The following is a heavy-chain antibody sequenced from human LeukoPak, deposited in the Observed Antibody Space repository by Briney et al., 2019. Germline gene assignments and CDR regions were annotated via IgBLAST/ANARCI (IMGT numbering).Heavy chain of an antibody. CDR3: ARDVGASAPDAFDI. V-gene: IGHV3-21*01. J-gene: IGHJ3*02. Sequence: PGGSLRLSCAASGFTFSTYNMNWVRQAPGKWLEWVSSISSSSNYIYYADSVKGRFTISRDNAKNSLYLQMNSLRAEDTDVSYCARDVGASAPDAFDIWGQGTMVTVSS. CDR2: ISSSSNYI. CDR1: GFTFSTYN. D-gene: IGHD1-26*01.